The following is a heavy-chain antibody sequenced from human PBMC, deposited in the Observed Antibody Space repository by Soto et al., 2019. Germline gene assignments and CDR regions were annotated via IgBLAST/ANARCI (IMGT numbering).Heavy chain of an antibody. Sequence: QLQLQESGPGLVKPSETLSLTCTVSGGSISSRGYYSGWIRQPPGKGLEWIGTIYCSGSTYYNPSLKSRVTISVDTSKNQFSLKLSSVTAADTAVYYCATSNWFDPWGQGTLVTVSS. CDR1: GGSISSRGYY. CDR2: IYCSGST. J-gene: IGHJ5*02. V-gene: IGHV4-39*01. CDR3: ATSNWFDP.